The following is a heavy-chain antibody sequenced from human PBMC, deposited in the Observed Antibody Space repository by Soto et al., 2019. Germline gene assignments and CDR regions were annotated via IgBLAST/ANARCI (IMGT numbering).Heavy chain of an antibody. V-gene: IGHV3-30*18. J-gene: IGHJ6*02. Sequence: WSLRLSCAASGFTFSNYGMHWVRQAPGKGLEWVAAISDDGGNKYYADSVKGRFTISRDNSKNTLFLQMNSLRAEDTAVYSCAKEFGSGTWVGFYYGMDVWGQGTTVTVSS. D-gene: IGHD3-10*01. CDR3: AKEFGSGTWVGFYYGMDV. CDR1: GFTFSNYG. CDR2: ISDDGGNK.